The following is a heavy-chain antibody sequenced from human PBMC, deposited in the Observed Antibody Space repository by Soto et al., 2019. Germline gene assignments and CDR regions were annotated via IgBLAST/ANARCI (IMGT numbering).Heavy chain of an antibody. CDR3: ARSGYSSSWPHGNWFDP. CDR2: IYYSGST. Sequence: LSLTFTVSGGSISSGDYYWSWIRQPPGKGLEWIGYIYYSGSTYYNPSLKSRVTISVDTSKNQFSLKLSSVTAADTAVYYCARSGYSSSWPHGNWFDPWGQGTLVTVSS. CDR1: GGSISSGDYY. D-gene: IGHD6-13*01. J-gene: IGHJ5*02. V-gene: IGHV4-30-4*01.